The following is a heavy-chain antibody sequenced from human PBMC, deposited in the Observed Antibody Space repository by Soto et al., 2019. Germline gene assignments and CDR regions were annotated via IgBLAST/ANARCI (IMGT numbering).Heavy chain of an antibody. CDR1: CGSISSYY. CDR2: IYYSVIT. J-gene: IGHJ5*02. D-gene: IGHD3-22*01. Sequence: SETLSLTCTVSCGSISSYYWSWIRQPPGNGLDWIGYIYYSVITYXXPSVKSRXXISVDTSKNHLSLRLXSVTAAYTAVXFCVRQNYYDSRIDDPWGQGTLVTVSS. V-gene: IGHV4-59*04. CDR3: VRQNYYDSRIDDP.